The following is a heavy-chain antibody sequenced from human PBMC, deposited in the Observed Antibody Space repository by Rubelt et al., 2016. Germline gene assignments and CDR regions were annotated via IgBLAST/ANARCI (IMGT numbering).Heavy chain of an antibody. CDR3: ARGHDYDTSRYYYADY. CDR1: GYTFTGYY. V-gene: IGHV1-2*06. CDR2: INPNSGGT. Sequence: VQLVESGAEVKKPGASLKVSCKASGYTFTGYYLHWVRQAPGQGLEWMGRINPNSGGTNYAQKFQGRVTMTRDTSISTAYMELRRLTSDDTAVYYCARGHDYDTSRYYYADYWGQGTLVTVSS. D-gene: IGHD3-22*01. J-gene: IGHJ4*02.